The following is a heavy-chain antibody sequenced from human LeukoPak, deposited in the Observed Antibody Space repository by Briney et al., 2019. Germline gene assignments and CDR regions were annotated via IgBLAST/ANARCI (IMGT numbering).Heavy chain of an antibody. J-gene: IGHJ5*02. CDR1: GGTFSSYA. D-gene: IGHD3-3*01. CDR2: IIPIFGTA. CDR3: ARIWRTDRHWFDP. Sequence: ASVKVSCKASGGTFSSYAISWVRQAPGQGLEWMGGIIPIFGTANYAQKFQGRVTITADESTSTAYMELSSLRSEDTAVYYCARIWRTDRHWFDPWGQGTLVTVSS. V-gene: IGHV1-69*13.